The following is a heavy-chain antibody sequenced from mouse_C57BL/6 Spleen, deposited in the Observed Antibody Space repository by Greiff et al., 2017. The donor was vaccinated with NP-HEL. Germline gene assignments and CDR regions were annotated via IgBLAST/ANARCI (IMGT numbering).Heavy chain of an antibody. J-gene: IGHJ3*01. Sequence: VQLQQPGAELVKPGASVKLSCKASGYTFTSYWMHWVKQRPGQGLEWIGMIHPNSGSTNYNEKFKSKATLTVDKSSSTAYMQLSSLTSEDSAVYYCAREGYYYGSSYVAYWGQGTLVTVSA. V-gene: IGHV1-64*01. CDR3: AREGYYYGSSYVAY. D-gene: IGHD1-1*01. CDR2: IHPNSGST. CDR1: GYTFTSYW.